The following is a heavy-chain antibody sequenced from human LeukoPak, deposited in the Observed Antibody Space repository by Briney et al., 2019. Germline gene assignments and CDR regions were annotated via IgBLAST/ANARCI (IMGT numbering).Heavy chain of an antibody. Sequence: PGGSLRLSCAASGFTFSSYSMNWVRQAPGKGLEWVSSISSSSSCIYYADSVKGRFTISRDNAKNSLYLQMNSLRAEDTAVYYCARGALYYYDSSGYYPSYYMDVWGKGTTVTISS. CDR1: GFTFSSYS. CDR2: ISSSSSCI. D-gene: IGHD3-22*01. J-gene: IGHJ6*03. V-gene: IGHV3-21*01. CDR3: ARGALYYYDSSGYYPSYYMDV.